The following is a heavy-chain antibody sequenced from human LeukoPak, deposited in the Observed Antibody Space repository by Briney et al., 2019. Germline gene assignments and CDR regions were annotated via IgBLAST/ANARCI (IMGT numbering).Heavy chain of an antibody. V-gene: IGHV5-51*01. CDR3: ARTYCSSTSCGGMDV. J-gene: IGHJ6*04. CDR1: GYSFTSYW. D-gene: IGHD2-2*01. Sequence: GESLKISCKGSGYSFTSYWIGWVRQMPGKGLEWMGIIYPGDSDTRYSSSFQGQVTISADKSISTAYLQWSSLKASDTAMYYCARTYCSSTSCGGMDVWGKGTTVTVSS. CDR2: IYPGDSDT.